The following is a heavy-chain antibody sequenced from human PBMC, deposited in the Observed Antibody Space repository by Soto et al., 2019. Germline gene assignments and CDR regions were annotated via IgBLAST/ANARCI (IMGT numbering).Heavy chain of an antibody. D-gene: IGHD3-22*01. CDR1: GGSISSYY. J-gene: IGHJ4*02. CDR3: ARHMVDYYDSSGYWPLDY. Sequence: PSETLSLTCTVSGGSISSYYWSWIRQPPGKGLEWIGSIYYSGSTYYNPSLKSRVTISVDTSKNQFSLKLSSVTAADTAVYYCARHMVDYYDSSGYWPLDYWGQGTLVTVSS. V-gene: IGHV4-59*05. CDR2: IYYSGST.